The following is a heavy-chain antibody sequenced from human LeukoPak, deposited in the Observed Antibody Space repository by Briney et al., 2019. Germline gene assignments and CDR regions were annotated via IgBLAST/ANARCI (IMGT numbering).Heavy chain of an antibody. CDR2: ISSGNRT. D-gene: IGHD2-21*01. CDR1: GFTFSSYA. J-gene: IGHJ4*02. Sequence: PGGSLKLSCAASGFTFSSYAMNWVRQAPGKGLEWVAGISSGNRTFHAESVKGRFTISRDKSKDTLYLQMKSLRAEDPAVYYCAKDATASPYFHWFDNWGQGTQVIVSS. CDR3: AKDATASPYFHWFDN. V-gene: IGHV3-23*01.